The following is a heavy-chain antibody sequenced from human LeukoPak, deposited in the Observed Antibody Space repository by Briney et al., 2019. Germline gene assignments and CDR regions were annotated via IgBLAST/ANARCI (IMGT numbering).Heavy chain of an antibody. D-gene: IGHD1-1*01. V-gene: IGHV3-48*04. CDR1: GFTFSSYS. Sequence: GGSLRLSCTASGFTFSSYSMNWVRQAPGKGLEWVSYISTSGSTIYYADSVKGRFTISRDNAKNSLYLQMNSLRAEDTAVYYCARGNDPHYFDYWGQGTLVTVSS. CDR3: ARGNDPHYFDY. CDR2: ISTSGSTI. J-gene: IGHJ4*02.